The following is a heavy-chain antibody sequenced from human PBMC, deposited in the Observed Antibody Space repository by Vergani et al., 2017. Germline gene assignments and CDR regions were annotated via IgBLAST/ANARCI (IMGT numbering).Heavy chain of an antibody. CDR1: GGSFSTGGQS. CDR3: ARDGGEYDKDALDV. D-gene: IGHD2-21*01. CDR2: IYTSGAT. Sequence: QVQLQESGPGLVKPSQTLSLIFTVSGGSFSTGGQSWTSLRQSAGKGLEWIGRIYTSGATNYNPSHRNRAIMSVDAYKKQFSLKLTSVTAADTAVYYCARDGGEYDKDALDVWGQGTKVTVTS. V-gene: IGHV4-61*02. J-gene: IGHJ3*01.